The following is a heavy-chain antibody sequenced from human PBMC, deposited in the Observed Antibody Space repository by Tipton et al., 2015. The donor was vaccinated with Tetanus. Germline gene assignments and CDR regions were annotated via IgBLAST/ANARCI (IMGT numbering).Heavy chain of an antibody. D-gene: IGHD5-18*01. CDR3: ARDRLSGAMDRDYYYFYGMDV. Sequence: SLRLSCAASGFTFSSYAMHWVRQAPGKGLEWVAVISFDGSAKYYADSVKGRFTISRDNSKNTLYLQMNSLRAEDTAVYYCARDRLSGAMDRDYYYFYGMDVWGQGTAVTVSS. V-gene: IGHV3-30-3*01. CDR1: GFTFSSYA. CDR2: ISFDGSAK. J-gene: IGHJ6*02.